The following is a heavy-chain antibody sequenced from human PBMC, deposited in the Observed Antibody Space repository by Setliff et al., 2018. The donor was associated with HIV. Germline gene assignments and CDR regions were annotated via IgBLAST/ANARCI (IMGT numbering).Heavy chain of an antibody. V-gene: IGHV1-18*01. CDR3: ARLTSDYYDSSGSSGENDY. J-gene: IGHJ4*02. D-gene: IGHD3-22*01. CDR1: GYTFLTYG. Sequence: ASVKVSCKASGYTFLTYGISWVRQAPGQGLEWMGWISAYNGNTNYAQKLQGRVTMTTDTSTSTAYMELRSLRSDDTAVYYCARLTSDYYDSSGSSGENDYWGQGTLVTVSS. CDR2: ISAYNGNT.